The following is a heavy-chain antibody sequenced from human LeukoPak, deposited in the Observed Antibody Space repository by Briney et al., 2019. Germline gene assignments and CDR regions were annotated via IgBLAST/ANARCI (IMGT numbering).Heavy chain of an antibody. CDR1: GFTFSSYA. J-gene: IGHJ4*02. V-gene: IGHV3-23*01. D-gene: IGHD3-22*01. CDR3: TKGFYDSSGYYYGPLGY. Sequence: GGSLRLSCAASGFTFSSYAMSWVRQAPGKGLEWVSATSGSGGSTYYADSVKGRFTISRDNSKNTLYLQMNSLRAEDTAVYYCTKGFYDSSGYYYGPLGYWGQGTLVTVSS. CDR2: TSGSGGST.